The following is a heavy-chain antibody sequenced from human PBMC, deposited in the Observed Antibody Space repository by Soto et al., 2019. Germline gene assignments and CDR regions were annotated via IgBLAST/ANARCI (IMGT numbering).Heavy chain of an antibody. D-gene: IGHD6-19*01. CDR1: GFTFSSYA. CDR3: ARAHMMQWLVFGGHDAFDI. J-gene: IGHJ3*02. CDR2: ISYDGSNK. V-gene: IGHV3-30-3*01. Sequence: GGSLRLSCAASGFTFSSYAMHWVRQAPGKGLEWVAVISYDGSNKYYADSVKGRFTISRDNSKNTLYLQMNSLRAEDTAVYYCARAHMMQWLVFGGHDAFDIWGQGTMVTVSS.